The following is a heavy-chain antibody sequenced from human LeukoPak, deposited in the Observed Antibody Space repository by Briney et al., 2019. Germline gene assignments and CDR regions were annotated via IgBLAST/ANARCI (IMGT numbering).Heavy chain of an antibody. CDR1: GYTFTSYA. V-gene: IGHV1-3*01. D-gene: IGHD3-22*01. CDR3: ARGADYYDSSGHDY. CDR2: INAGNGNT. J-gene: IGHJ4*02. Sequence: GASVKVSCKASGYTFTSYAMHWVRQAPGQRLEWMGWINAGNGNTKYSQKFQGRATITADESTSTAYMELSSLRSEDTAVYYCARGADYYDSSGHDYWGQGTLVTVSS.